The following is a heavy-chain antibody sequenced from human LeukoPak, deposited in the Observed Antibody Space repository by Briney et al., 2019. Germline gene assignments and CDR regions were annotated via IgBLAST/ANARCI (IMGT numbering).Heavy chain of an antibody. D-gene: IGHD3-22*01. J-gene: IGHJ4*02. CDR3: ASTTYYYDSSGYYFLDC. Sequence: SETLSLTCTVSGVSIRSYYWSWIRQPAGKGLEWIWRIYTSGGSNYNPSLQNRVTMSVDTSKNQFFLKLSSVTGADTAVYYCASTTYYYDSSGYYFLDCWGQG. CDR1: GVSIRSYY. CDR2: IYTSGGS. V-gene: IGHV4-4*07.